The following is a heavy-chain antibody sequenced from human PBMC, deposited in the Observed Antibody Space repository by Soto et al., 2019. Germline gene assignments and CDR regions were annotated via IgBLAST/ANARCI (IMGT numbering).Heavy chain of an antibody. CDR1: GYSFTSYW. V-gene: IGHV5-51*01. Sequence: GESLKISCKGSGYSFTSYWIGWVRQMPGKGLEWMGIIYPGDSDTRYSPSFQGQVTISADKSISTAYLQWSSLKASDTAMYYCARQISGIAAAAVEKQYYYSGMDDWGQRTTVTVSS. CDR2: IYPGDSDT. D-gene: IGHD6-13*01. CDR3: ARQISGIAAAAVEKQYYYSGMDD. J-gene: IGHJ6*02.